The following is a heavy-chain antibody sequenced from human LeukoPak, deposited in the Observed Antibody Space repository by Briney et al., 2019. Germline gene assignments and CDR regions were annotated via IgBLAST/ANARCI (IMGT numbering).Heavy chain of an antibody. V-gene: IGHV3-74*01. CDR1: GFTFSSYW. J-gene: IGHJ3*02. Sequence: GRSLRLSCAASGFTFSSYWMHWVRQAPGKGLVWVSRINTDGSSTSYADSVKGRFTISRDNAKNTLYLQMNSLRAEDTAVYYCARDRHSSSSDDAFDIWGQGTMVTVSS. D-gene: IGHD6-6*01. CDR3: ARDRHSSSSDDAFDI. CDR2: INTDGSST.